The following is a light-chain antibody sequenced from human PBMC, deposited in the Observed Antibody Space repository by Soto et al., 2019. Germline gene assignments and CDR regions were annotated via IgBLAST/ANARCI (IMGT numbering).Light chain of an antibody. CDR3: QQYNNSPPWT. V-gene: IGKV3-15*01. CDR1: QSVSNN. Sequence: ILMTQSPATLSVSPGERATLSCRASQSVSNNLAWYQQKPGQGPRLLIYDASTRATGIPARFSGSGSGTEFTLTISGLQSEDFAVYYCQQYNNSPPWTFGQGTKVEIK. J-gene: IGKJ1*01. CDR2: DAS.